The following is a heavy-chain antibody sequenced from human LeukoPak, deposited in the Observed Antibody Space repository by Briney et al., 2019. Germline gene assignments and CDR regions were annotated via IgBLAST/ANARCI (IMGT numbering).Heavy chain of an antibody. CDR2: ISSSSSYI. CDR1: GFTFSSYS. J-gene: IGHJ4*02. D-gene: IGHD3-16*01. Sequence: PGGSLRLSCAASGFTFSSYSMNWVRQAPGKGLEWVSSISSSSSYIYYADSVKGRFTISRDNAKNSLYLQMNSLRAEDTAVYYCARDLYGGVAGPDYWGQGTLVTVSS. V-gene: IGHV3-21*01. CDR3: ARDLYGGVAGPDY.